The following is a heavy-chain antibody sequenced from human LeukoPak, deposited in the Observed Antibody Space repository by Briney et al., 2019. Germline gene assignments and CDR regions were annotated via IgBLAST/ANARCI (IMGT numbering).Heavy chain of an antibody. CDR2: IYYSGST. Sequence: KSSETLSLTCTVSGGSISSYYWSWTRQPPGKGLEWIGYIYYSGSTNYNPSLKSRVTISVDTSKNQFSLKLSSVTAADTAVYYCARHPYPIWGQGTLVTVSS. V-gene: IGHV4-59*08. CDR1: GGSISSYY. CDR3: ARHPYPI. J-gene: IGHJ4*02. D-gene: IGHD2-2*02.